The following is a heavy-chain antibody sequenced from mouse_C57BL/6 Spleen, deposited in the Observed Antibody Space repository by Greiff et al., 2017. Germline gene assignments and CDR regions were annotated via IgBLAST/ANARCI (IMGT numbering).Heavy chain of an antibody. Sequence: ESGPGLVKPSPSLSLSCSVTGYSITSGYYWNWIRQFPGNKLEWMGYISYDGSNNYNPSLKNRISITRDTSKNQFFLKLNSVTTEDTATYYCARGYYGSSQFAYWGQGTLVTVSA. CDR3: ARGYYGSSQFAY. CDR1: GYSITSGYY. J-gene: IGHJ3*01. CDR2: ISYDGSN. D-gene: IGHD1-1*01. V-gene: IGHV3-6*01.